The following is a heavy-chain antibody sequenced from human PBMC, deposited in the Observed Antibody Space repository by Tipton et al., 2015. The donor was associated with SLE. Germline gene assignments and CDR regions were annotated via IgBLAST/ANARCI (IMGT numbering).Heavy chain of an antibody. Sequence: SLRLSCAASGFTISSYWMSWVCQTAGKGLEWVANINEDGSGKYYMDSVRGRFTISRDNAKNSLYLEMNSLRAEDTAVYYCATYSGSYGIEYWGQGTLVTVSS. D-gene: IGHD1-26*01. CDR1: GFTISSYW. J-gene: IGHJ4*02. CDR3: ATYSGSYGIEY. CDR2: INEDGSGK. V-gene: IGHV3-7*03.